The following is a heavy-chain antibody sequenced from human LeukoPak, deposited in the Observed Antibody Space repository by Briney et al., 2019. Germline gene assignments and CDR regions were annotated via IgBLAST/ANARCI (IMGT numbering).Heavy chain of an antibody. CDR2: ISGSGGST. CDR1: GFTFSSYA. Sequence: GGSLRLSCAASGFTFSSYAMSWVHQAPGKGLEWVSAISGSGGSTYYADSVKGRFTISRDNSKNTLYLQMNSLRAEDTAVYYCAKAAESIVVVPAAFDYWGQGTLVTVSS. CDR3: AKAAESIVVVPAAFDY. V-gene: IGHV3-23*01. J-gene: IGHJ4*02. D-gene: IGHD2-2*01.